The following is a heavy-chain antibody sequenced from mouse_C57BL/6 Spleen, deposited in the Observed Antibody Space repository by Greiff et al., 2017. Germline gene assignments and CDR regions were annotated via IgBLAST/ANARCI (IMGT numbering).Heavy chain of an antibody. D-gene: IGHD6-1*01. CDR1: GYTFTDYN. CDR2: INPNNGGT. Sequence: VQLQQSGPELVKPGASVKIPCTASGYTFTDYNMDWVKQSHGQSLEWIGDINPNNGGTIYNQKFKGQATLTVDKSSRTAYMELRSLTSEDTAVYYCARWGECPWYFDVGGTGTTVTVSS. CDR3: ARWGECPWYFDV. J-gene: IGHJ1*03. V-gene: IGHV1-18*01.